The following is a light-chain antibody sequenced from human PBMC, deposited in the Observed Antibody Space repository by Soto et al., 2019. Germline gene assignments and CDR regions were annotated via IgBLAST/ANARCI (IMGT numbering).Light chain of an antibody. J-gene: IGLJ3*02. CDR2: GNS. CDR1: SSNIGAGYD. Sequence: QSVLTQPPSVSGAPGQRVTISCTGSSSNIGAGYDVHWYQQLPGTAPKLLIYGNSNRPSGVPDRFSGSKSGTSASLAITGLQAEDEADYYCQPYDSSLRGVFGGGTKVTFL. V-gene: IGLV1-40*01. CDR3: QPYDSSLRGV.